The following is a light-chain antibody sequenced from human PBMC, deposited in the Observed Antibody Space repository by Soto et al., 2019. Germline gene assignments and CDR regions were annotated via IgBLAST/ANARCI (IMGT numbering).Light chain of an antibody. CDR2: GAF. V-gene: IGKV3-20*01. J-gene: IGKJ1*01. Sequence: EIELTPSPGTPFLSPGEIATLSCSATQRVGGNYLAGYQQKPGQAPRLLIHGAFSRAAGIPDRFSGSGSGTDFTLIISRLEPEDFAVYYFHQYDISWTFGQGTKVDIK. CDR3: HQYDISWT. CDR1: QRVGGNY.